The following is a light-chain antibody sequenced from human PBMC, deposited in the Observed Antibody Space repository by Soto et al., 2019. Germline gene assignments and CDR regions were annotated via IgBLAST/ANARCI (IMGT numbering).Light chain of an antibody. J-gene: IGLJ1*01. Sequence: QYVLTQPASVSGSPGQSITISCTGKNNEVGNYNLVSWYQQHPGKAPKLMVYEVSKRPSGVSNRFSGSKSGNTASLTISGLQTEDEADYYCCSYAGSSTHYVFGTGTKVTVL. V-gene: IGLV2-23*02. CDR1: NNEVGNYNL. CDR3: CSYAGSSTHYV. CDR2: EVS.